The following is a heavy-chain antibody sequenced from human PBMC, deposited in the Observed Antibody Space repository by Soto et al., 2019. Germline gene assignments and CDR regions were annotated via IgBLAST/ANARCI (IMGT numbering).Heavy chain of an antibody. CDR2: ISGGGRPI. CDR3: ARDLGWAFDS. Sequence: EVQLVESGGGSVQPAGSLRLSCAASGFTFSTFSMNWVRQAPGLWLEWISYISGGGRPISYADSVKVRFTISRDNAKNSLYLQMDSLTDEDTAVYYCARDLGWAFDSWGQGTLVTVSS. J-gene: IGHJ4*02. CDR1: GFTFSTFS. V-gene: IGHV3-48*02. D-gene: IGHD6-19*01.